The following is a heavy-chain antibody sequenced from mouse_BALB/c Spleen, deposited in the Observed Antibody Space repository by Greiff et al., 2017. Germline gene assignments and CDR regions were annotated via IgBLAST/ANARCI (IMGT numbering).Heavy chain of an antibody. V-gene: IGHV5-17*02. CDR1: GFTFSSFG. Sequence: EVQRVESGGGLVQPGGSRKLSCAASGFTFSSFGMHWVRQAPEKGLEWVAYISSGSSTIYYADTVKGRFTISRDNPKNTLFLQMTSLRSEDTAMYYCARDGYGSSAWFADWGQGTLVTVSA. D-gene: IGHD1-1*01. CDR2: ISSGSSTI. CDR3: ARDGYGSSAWFAD. J-gene: IGHJ3*01.